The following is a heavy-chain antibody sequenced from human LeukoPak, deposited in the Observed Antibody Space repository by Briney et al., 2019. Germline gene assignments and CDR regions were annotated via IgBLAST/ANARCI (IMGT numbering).Heavy chain of an antibody. CDR3: ARDRNENYLASGSYYITKINWFDP. CDR2: IIPMFDTA. J-gene: IGHJ5*02. CDR1: GATFTIYS. V-gene: IGHV1-69*05. Sequence: SVKVSFTSSGATFTIYSFTWVRQAPGQGLGWMGGIIPMFDTACYAQRFQGRVTITTDKSTDTAYMELIRLRSEDTAVYYCARDRNENYLASGSYYITKINWFDPWGQGTLVTVSS. D-gene: IGHD3-10*01.